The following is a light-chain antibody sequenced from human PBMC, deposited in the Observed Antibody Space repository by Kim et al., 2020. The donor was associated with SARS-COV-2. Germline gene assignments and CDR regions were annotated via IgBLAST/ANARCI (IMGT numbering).Light chain of an antibody. Sequence: EIVLTQSPGTLSLSPGGRATLSCRASQSVFSNYLAWYQHKPGQAPRLLIYAASTRAAGVADRFSGSGSGTDFTLTINRLEPEDFAIYFCQQHGNSPITFGQGTRLEIK. J-gene: IGKJ5*01. V-gene: IGKV3-20*01. CDR1: QSVFSNY. CDR2: AAS. CDR3: QQHGNSPIT.